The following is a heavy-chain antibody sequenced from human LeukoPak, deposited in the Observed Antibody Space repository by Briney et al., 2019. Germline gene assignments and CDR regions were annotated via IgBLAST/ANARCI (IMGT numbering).Heavy chain of an antibody. CDR2: IMIGGDGK. CDR1: GFTFNNYA. D-gene: IGHD5-12*01. CDR3: AKCPDPDIVATINFDY. V-gene: IGHV3-23*01. Sequence: GGSLRLSCAGSGFTFNNYAMSWVRRAPRKGLEWVSTIMIGGDGKHYADSVKGRFTISRDRSESTLYLQMNSLRAEDTAVYYCAKCPDPDIVATINFDYWGQGTLVTVSS. J-gene: IGHJ4*02.